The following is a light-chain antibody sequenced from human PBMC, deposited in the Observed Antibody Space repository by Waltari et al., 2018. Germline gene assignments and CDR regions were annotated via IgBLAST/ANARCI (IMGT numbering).Light chain of an antibody. CDR2: LEGSGSY. CDR1: SGHSSYI. CDR3: ETWDSNFWV. V-gene: IGLV4-60*03. J-gene: IGLJ3*02. Sequence: QPVLTQSSSASASLGSSVKLTCTLSSGHSSYIIAWHQQQPGTGPRYLMKLEGSGSYNKGGGVPARFSGSRSGADRYLTISNLQSEDEADYYCETWDSNFWVFGGGTKLTVL.